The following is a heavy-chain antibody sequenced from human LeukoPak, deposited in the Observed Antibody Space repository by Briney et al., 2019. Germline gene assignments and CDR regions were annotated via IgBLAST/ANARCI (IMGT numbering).Heavy chain of an antibody. CDR2: IYYSGST. CDR1: GGSISSSSYY. CDR3: ASVRRGFGESSKYYAYYYMGV. Sequence: PSETLSLTCTVSGGSISSSSYYWGWLRQPPGKGLEWIVNIYYSGSTYYNPSLKSRVTISLDTSKNQFSLKLSSVTAADTAVYYCASVRRGFGESSKYYAYYYMGVWGKGTTVTISS. D-gene: IGHD3-10*01. J-gene: IGHJ6*03. V-gene: IGHV4-39*01.